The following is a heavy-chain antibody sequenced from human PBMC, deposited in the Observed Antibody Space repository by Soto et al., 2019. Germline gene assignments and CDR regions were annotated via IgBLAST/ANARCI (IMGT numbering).Heavy chain of an antibody. CDR3: ARGGFPVYDYVWGSYRYTDSDYFDY. J-gene: IGHJ4*02. CDR2: INAGNGNT. V-gene: IGHV1-3*01. Sequence: ASVKVSCKASGYTFTSYAMHWVRQAPGQRLEWMGWINAGNGNTKYSQKFQGRVTITRDTSASTAYMELSSLRSEDTAVYYCARGGFPVYDYVWGSYRYTDSDYFDYWGQGTLVTVSS. D-gene: IGHD3-16*02. CDR1: GYTFTSYA.